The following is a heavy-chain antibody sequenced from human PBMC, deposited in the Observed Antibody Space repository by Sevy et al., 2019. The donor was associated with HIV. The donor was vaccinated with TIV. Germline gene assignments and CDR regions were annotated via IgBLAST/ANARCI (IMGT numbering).Heavy chain of an antibody. CDR2: IWNDRGNK. D-gene: IGHD3-22*01. CDR3: ASLPNNYYDSSGSSGDDAFDI. V-gene: IGHV3-33*01. Sequence: GGSLRLSCAASGFTFSRYGMHWVRQAPGKGLEWVAVIWNDRGNKHYADSVKGRFTISRDNSKNTLYLQMNSLRAEDTAVYYCASLPNNYYDSSGSSGDDAFDIWGQGTMVTASS. J-gene: IGHJ3*02. CDR1: GFTFSRYG.